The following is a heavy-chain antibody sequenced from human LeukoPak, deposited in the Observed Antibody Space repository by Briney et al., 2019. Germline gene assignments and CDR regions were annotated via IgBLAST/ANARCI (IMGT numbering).Heavy chain of an antibody. CDR1: GGSIRNQF. J-gene: IGHJ2*01. CDR2: VYSSERA. V-gene: IGHV4-4*09. CDR3: VRHHGSWTDWYFDL. Sequence: SETLSLTCTVSGGSIRNQFWSWIRQSPGKGLEWIGYVYSSERADYNPSLKSRVTMSVDTFKNEFSLSLTSVTAADTAVYYCVRHHGSWTDWYFDLWGRGTLVTVSS. D-gene: IGHD6-13*01.